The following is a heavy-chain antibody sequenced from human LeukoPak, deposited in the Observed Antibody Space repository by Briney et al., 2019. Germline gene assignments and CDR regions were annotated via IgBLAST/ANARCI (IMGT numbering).Heavy chain of an antibody. J-gene: IGHJ4*02. CDR1: GFTFDDYA. V-gene: IGHV3-43*02. CDR2: ISGDGGST. Sequence: GGSLRLSCAASGFTFDDYAMHWVRQAPGKGLEWVSLISGDGGSTYYADSVKGRFTISRDNSKNSLYLQMNSLRTDDTALYYCAKDHYYDSTHFDYWGQGTLVTVSS. CDR3: AKDHYYDSTHFDY. D-gene: IGHD3-22*01.